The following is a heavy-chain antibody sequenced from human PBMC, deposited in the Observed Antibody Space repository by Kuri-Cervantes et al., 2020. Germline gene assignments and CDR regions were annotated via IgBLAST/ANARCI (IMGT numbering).Heavy chain of an antibody. Sequence: ASVKVSCKASGYTFTSYYMHWVRQAPGQGLEWMGIINPSGGSTNYAQKFQGRVTMTRDTSTRTVYMELSSLRSKDTAVYYCGRGHTLIDYWGQGTLVTVSS. CDR2: INPSGGST. V-gene: IGHV1-46*01. CDR3: GRGHTLIDY. CDR1: GYTFTSYY. J-gene: IGHJ4*02. D-gene: IGHD1-26*01.